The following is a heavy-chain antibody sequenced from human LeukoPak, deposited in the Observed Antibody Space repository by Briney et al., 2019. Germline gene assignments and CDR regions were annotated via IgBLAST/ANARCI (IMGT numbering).Heavy chain of an antibody. Sequence: GGSPRLSCAASGFTFSSYGMHWVRQAPGKGLEWVAFIRYDGSNKYYADSVKGRFTISRDNSKNTLYLQMNSLRAEDTAVYYCARDLSLGYYYDSSGYYSWGQGTMVTVSS. J-gene: IGHJ3*01. D-gene: IGHD3-22*01. CDR1: GFTFSSYG. CDR3: ARDLSLGYYYDSSGYYS. V-gene: IGHV3-30*02. CDR2: IRYDGSNK.